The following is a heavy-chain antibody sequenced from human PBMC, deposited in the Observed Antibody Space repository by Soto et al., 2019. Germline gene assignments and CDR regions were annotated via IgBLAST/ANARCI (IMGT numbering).Heavy chain of an antibody. CDR3: ARGTHYYDSSGYTPGGWFDP. CDR1: GGSISSGGYS. V-gene: IGHV4-30-2*01. J-gene: IGHJ5*02. Sequence: SETLSLTCAVCGGSISSGGYSWSWIRQPPGKGLEWIGYIYHSGSTYYNPSLKSRVTISVDRSKNQFSLKLSSVTAADTAVYYCARGTHYYDSSGYTPGGWFDPWGQGTLVTVSS. D-gene: IGHD3-22*01. CDR2: IYHSGST.